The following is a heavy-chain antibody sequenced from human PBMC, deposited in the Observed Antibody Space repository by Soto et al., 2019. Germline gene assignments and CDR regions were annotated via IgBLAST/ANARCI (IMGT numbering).Heavy chain of an antibody. J-gene: IGHJ4*02. Sequence: PSETLSLTCTVSCGSISSSYWSWIRQPPGKGLEWIGYIYYSGSANYNPSLKSRVTISVDTPKNQFSLKLSSVTAADTAVYYCARDNSGFDFWGQGTLVTVSS. CDR3: ARDNSGFDF. CDR1: CGSISSSY. V-gene: IGHV4-59*01. CDR2: IYYSGSA. D-gene: IGHD6-19*01.